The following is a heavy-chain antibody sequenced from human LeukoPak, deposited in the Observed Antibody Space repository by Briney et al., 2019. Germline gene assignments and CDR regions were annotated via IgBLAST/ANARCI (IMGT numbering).Heavy chain of an antibody. D-gene: IGHD4-23*01. Sequence: PGGSLRLSCAASGFTFSSYAMNWVRQAPGKGLEWVSAISGSGGSTYYADSVKGRFTISRDNAKNTLYLQMNSLRAEDTAVYYCAKVRVVTYYFDSRGQGTLVTVSS. V-gene: IGHV3-23*01. CDR1: GFTFSSYA. J-gene: IGHJ4*02. CDR2: ISGSGGST. CDR3: AKVRVVTYYFDS.